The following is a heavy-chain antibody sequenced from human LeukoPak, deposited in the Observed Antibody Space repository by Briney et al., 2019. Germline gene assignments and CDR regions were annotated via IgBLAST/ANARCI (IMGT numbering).Heavy chain of an antibody. CDR3: ARTGSGWDFDS. J-gene: IGHJ5*01. Sequence: PSETLSLTCTVSGGSISGYYWSWLRQPPGKGLEWIGYIYFSGRTNYNPSLKSRVTISVDTSKNQCFLNLSSVTAADTALYYCARTGSGWDFDSWGQGTQVIVSS. CDR2: IYFSGRT. CDR1: GGSISGYY. D-gene: IGHD6-25*01. V-gene: IGHV4-59*01.